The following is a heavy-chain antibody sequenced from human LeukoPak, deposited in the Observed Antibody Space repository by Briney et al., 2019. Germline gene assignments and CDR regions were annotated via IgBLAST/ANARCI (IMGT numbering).Heavy chain of an antibody. D-gene: IGHD5-18*01. Sequence: GGSLRLSCAASGFTFDDYAMHWVRQAPGKGLEWVSLISGDGGSTYYADSVKGRFTISRDNSKNSLYRHMNSLRTEDTALYYCATDTAMVTVGNWGQGTLVTVYS. CDR3: ATDTAMVTVGN. V-gene: IGHV3-43*02. J-gene: IGHJ4*02. CDR1: GFTFDDYA. CDR2: ISGDGGST.